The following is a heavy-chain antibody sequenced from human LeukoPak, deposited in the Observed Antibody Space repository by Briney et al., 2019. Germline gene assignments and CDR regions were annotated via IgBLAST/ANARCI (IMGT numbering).Heavy chain of an antibody. V-gene: IGHV4-30-2*01. J-gene: IGHJ4*02. D-gene: IGHD3-3*01. CDR2: IYHSGST. CDR1: GGSISSGGYS. Sequence: SETLSLTCAVSGGSISSGGYSWSWIRQPPGKGLEWIGYIYHSGSTYYNPSLKSRVTISVDRSKNQFSLKLSSVTAADTAVYYCARARFLERLPDYWGQGTLVTVSS. CDR3: ARARFLERLPDY.